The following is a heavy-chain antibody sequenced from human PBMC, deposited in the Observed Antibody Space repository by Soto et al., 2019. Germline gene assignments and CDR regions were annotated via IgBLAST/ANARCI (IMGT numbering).Heavy chain of an antibody. J-gene: IGHJ6*02. Sequence: WIRQPPGKGLEWIGYIYYSGSTNYNPSLKSRVTISVDTSKNQFSLKLSSVTAADTAVYYCARATGSVDVWGQGTTVTVSS. CDR3: ARATGSVDV. CDR2: IYYSGST. V-gene: IGHV4-59*01.